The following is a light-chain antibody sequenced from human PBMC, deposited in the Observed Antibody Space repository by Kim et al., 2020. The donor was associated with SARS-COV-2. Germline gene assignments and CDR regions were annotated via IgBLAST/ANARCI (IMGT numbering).Light chain of an antibody. CDR3: QHFGSPPIA. Sequence: SQGERATLSCRASQSVNYMHVVWYQQRPGQPPRLVMDGASSRVAGTPDRFSGSGSGTDFTLTISRLEPEDFAVYYCQHFGSPPIAFGQGTRLEIK. J-gene: IGKJ5*01. CDR1: QSVNYMH. V-gene: IGKV3-20*01. CDR2: GAS.